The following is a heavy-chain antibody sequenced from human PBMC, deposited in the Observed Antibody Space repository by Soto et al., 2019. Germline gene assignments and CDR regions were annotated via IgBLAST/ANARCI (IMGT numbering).Heavy chain of an antibody. CDR2: IWDDGSNK. CDR1: GFTFSSYG. J-gene: IGHJ6*03. D-gene: IGHD2-8*01. CDR3: ARLACTNGVCYDFYYYYMVV. Sequence: QVQLVESGGGVVQPGRSLRLSCAASGFTFSSYGMHWVRQAPGKGLEWVAVIWDDGSNKYYADSVKGRFTISRENSKNTLYLQMNSLRAEDTAVYYCARLACTNGVCYDFYYYYMVVWGKGTTVTVSS. V-gene: IGHV3-33*01.